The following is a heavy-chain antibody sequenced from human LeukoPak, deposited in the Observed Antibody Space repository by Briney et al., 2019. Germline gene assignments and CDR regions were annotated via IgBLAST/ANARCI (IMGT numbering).Heavy chain of an antibody. V-gene: IGHV4-39*01. CDR1: GGSTSSSSYY. J-gene: IGHJ4*02. CDR2: IYYSGST. CDR3: ARSYDFRSGYWYFDY. Sequence: PSETLSLTCTVSGGSTSSSSYYWGWIRQPPGKGLEWIGSIYYSGSTYYNPSLKSRVTISVDTSKNQFSLKLSSVTAADTAVYYCARSYDFRSGYWYFDYWGQGTLVTVSS. D-gene: IGHD3-3*01.